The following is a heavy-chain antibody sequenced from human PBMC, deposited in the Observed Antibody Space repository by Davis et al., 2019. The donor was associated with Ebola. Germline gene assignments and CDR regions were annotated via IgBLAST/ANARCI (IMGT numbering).Heavy chain of an antibody. CDR2: ISAYNGNT. Sequence: ASVKVSCKASGYTFSNYGMNWVRQAPGQGLEWMGWISAYNGNTNYAQTLQGRVRMNTDTSTSTGYMELRSLRSDDTAVYYCARDRFGDSDYWGQGTLVTVSS. CDR1: GYTFSNYG. V-gene: IGHV1-18*04. D-gene: IGHD3-10*01. CDR3: ARDRFGDSDY. J-gene: IGHJ4*02.